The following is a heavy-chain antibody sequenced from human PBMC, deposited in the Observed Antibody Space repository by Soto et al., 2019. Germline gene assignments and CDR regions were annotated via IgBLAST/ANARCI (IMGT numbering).Heavy chain of an antibody. CDR3: AKASGYTYGYPLDD. D-gene: IGHD5-18*01. J-gene: IGHJ4*02. Sequence: GGSLRLSCAASGFTFSTYAMSWVRQAPGKGLEWVSCISGSDGNTYYADSVKGRFTISRDYSKNTLYLQMSSLRAEDTALYYCAKASGYTYGYPLDDWGRGTLVTVSS. V-gene: IGHV3-23*01. CDR2: ISGSDGNT. CDR1: GFTFSTYA.